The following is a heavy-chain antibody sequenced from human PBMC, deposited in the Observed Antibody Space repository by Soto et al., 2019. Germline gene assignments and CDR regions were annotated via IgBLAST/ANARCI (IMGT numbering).Heavy chain of an antibody. D-gene: IGHD3-10*01. CDR1: GVSISSGNW. CDR3: ARLVYDTRLNYMYFDF. CDR2: IFHDGTA. Sequence: SETLSLTCAVSGVSISSGNWWTWVRQTPQRGLEYIGEIFHDGTANYYPSFERRVAISVDTSKNQFSLKLTSVTAADTAIYFCARLVYDTRLNYMYFDFWGRGALVTVSS. J-gene: IGHJ4*02. V-gene: IGHV4-4*02.